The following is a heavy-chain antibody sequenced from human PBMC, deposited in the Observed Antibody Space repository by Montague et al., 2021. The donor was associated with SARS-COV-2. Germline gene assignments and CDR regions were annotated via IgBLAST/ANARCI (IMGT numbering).Heavy chain of an antibody. V-gene: IGHV6-1*01. CDR3: ARAYCGGDCYFYWYFDL. J-gene: IGHJ2*01. D-gene: IGHD2-21*02. Sequence: CAISGDSVSSNSATWNWIRQSPSRGLEWLGRTYYRNKWYNDYAVSVKSRVIINPDTHNNRISLQLNSVTPEDTAVYYCARAYCGGDCYFYWYFDLWGRGTLVTVSS. CDR2: TYYRNKWYN. CDR1: GDSVSSNSAT.